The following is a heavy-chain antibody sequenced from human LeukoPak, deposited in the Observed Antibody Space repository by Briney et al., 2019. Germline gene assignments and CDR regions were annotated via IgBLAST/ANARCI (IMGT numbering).Heavy chain of an antibody. D-gene: IGHD4-17*01. CDR3: ARANPVYGDFDY. CDR2: IFPDGQT. CDR1: GLTVNDNY. J-gene: IGHJ4*02. Sequence: GGSLRLSCALSGLTVNDNYMSWVRQAPGEGLEWVSLIFPDGQTYYADFVQGRFSISRDMSRNILFLDMSSLRAEDTAVFFCARANPVYGDFDYWGQGTLVTVSS. V-gene: IGHV3-53*01.